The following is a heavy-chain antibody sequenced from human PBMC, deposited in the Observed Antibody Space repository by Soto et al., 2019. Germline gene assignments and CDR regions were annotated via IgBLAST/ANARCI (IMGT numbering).Heavy chain of an antibody. CDR1: GYTFTSYG. D-gene: IGHD3-10*01. CDR3: ASGFYGAGSYYSLDY. V-gene: IGHV1-18*01. Sequence: VQLVQSGAEVKKPGASVKVSCKVSGYTFTSYGINWVRQAPGQGLEWMGWITAYNFDTNYSQKFQGRVTMTIDTSTSTAYMELRSLTSDDTAVYYCASGFYGAGSYYSLDYWGRGTLVTVSS. J-gene: IGHJ4*02. CDR2: ITAYNFDT.